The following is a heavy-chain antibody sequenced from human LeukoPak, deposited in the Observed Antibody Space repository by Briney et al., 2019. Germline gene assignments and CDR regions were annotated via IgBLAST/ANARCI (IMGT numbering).Heavy chain of an antibody. CDR3: ARDSLLLNDYGDYGLFDY. D-gene: IGHD4-17*01. J-gene: IGHJ4*02. V-gene: IGHV3-9*01. Sequence: GRSLRLSCAASGFTFDDYAMHWVRQAPGKGLEWVSGISWNSGSIGYADSVKGRFTISRDNSKNTLYLQMNSLRAEDTAVYYCARDSLLLNDYGDYGLFDYWGQGTLVTVSS. CDR2: ISWNSGSI. CDR1: GFTFDDYA.